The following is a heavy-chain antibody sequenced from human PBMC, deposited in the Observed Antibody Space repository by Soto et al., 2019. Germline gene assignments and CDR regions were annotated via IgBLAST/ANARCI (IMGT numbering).Heavy chain of an antibody. D-gene: IGHD1-1*01. CDR3: ARGRYGDY. CDR1: GYTFTSYG. CDR2: ISAHNGNT. Sequence: QVHLVQSGAEVEKPGASVKVSCKGSGYTFTSYGITWVRQAPGQGLEWMGWISAHNGNTDYAQKLQGRVTVTRDTSTSTAYMELRSLRSDDTAVYYCARGRYGDYWGQGALVTVSS. V-gene: IGHV1-18*01. J-gene: IGHJ4*02.